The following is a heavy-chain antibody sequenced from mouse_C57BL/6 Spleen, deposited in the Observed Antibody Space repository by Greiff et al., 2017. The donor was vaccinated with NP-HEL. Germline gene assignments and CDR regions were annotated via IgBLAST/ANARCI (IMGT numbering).Heavy chain of an antibody. J-gene: IGHJ1*03. Sequence: DVQLVESGGGLVKPGGSLKLSCAASGFTFSSYAMSWVRQTPEKRLEWVATISDGGSYTYYPDNVKGRFTISRDNAKNNLYLQLSHLKSEDKAMYYCERDSLYGNYGRWYFDVWGTGTTVTVSS. CDR2: ISDGGSYT. D-gene: IGHD2-1*01. V-gene: IGHV5-4*01. CDR1: GFTFSSYA. CDR3: ERDSLYGNYGRWYFDV.